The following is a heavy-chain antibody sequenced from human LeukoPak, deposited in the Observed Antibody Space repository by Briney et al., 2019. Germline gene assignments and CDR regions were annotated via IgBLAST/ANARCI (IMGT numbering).Heavy chain of an antibody. CDR3: ARENQLWGDRHYYYYMDV. CDR1: GFTFSSYS. J-gene: IGHJ6*03. CDR2: ISSSSSYI. V-gene: IGHV3-21*01. D-gene: IGHD2-2*01. Sequence: GGSLRLSCAASGFTFSSYSMNWVRQAPGKGLEWVSSISSSSSYIYYADSVKGRFTISRDNAKNSLYLQMNSLRAEDTAVYYCARENQLWGDRHYYYYMDVWGKGTTVTVSS.